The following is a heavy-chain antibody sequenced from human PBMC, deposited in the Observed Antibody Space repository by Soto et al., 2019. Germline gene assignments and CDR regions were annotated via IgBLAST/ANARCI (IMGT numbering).Heavy chain of an antibody. D-gene: IGHD2-15*01. J-gene: IGHJ6*02. CDR2: IYYSGST. CDR1: GCTISSCDYY. CDR3: ARDVGKVVKYQPQAIYGMDV. V-gene: IGHV4-30-4*02. Sequence: PSESLTLSCTVSGCTISSCDYYWCWIRQPPGKGLEWIGYIYYSGSTYYNPSLKSRVTISVDTSKNQFSLKLSSVTAADTALYSCARDVGKVVKYQPQAIYGMDVWGQGTTVTVSS.